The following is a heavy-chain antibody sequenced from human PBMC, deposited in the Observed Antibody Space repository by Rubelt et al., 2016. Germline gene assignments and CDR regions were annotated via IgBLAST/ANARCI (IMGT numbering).Heavy chain of an antibody. J-gene: IGHJ4*02. CDR1: GDSVSSKSTA. CDR2: ASYRSKRYS. CDR3: VRGFGTTNDY. D-gene: IGHD1-7*01. V-gene: IGHV6-1*01. Sequence: VQLQQSGPGLLKPSQTLPLTCAISGDSVSSKSTAWNWIRQSPSRGLEWLGRASYRSKRYSGYAVSVKSGISISPDPSKNQFSLQLNSVTPEDTAVYYCVRGFGTTNDYWGQGTVVTVSS.